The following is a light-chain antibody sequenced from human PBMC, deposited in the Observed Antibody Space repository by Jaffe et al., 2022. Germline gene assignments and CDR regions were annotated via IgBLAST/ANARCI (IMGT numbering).Light chain of an antibody. V-gene: IGKV1D-12*01. Sequence: DIQMTQSPSSVSASVGDRVTITCRASQGFSSWLAWYQQKPGKAPKLLIYAASYLQSGVPSRFSGSASGTDFTLTISSLQPEDFATYYCQQANSFPLTFGGGTKVEIK. CDR1: QGFSSW. CDR3: QQANSFPLT. CDR2: AAS. J-gene: IGKJ4*01.